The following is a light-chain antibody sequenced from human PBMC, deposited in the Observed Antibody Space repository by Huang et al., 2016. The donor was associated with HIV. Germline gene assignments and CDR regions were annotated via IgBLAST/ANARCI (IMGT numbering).Light chain of an antibody. CDR2: AAS. CDR1: QTVSNNF. V-gene: IGKV3-20*01. CDR3: HHYGTSVGT. J-gene: IGKJ1*01. Sequence: EIVLTQSPGTVSLSPGERATLSCGASQTVSNNFLAWYQHKSGQAPRRLIYAASRRTTGIPDRVSGSGSRRDFNLTVSRLEPEDFAVYYCHHYGTSVGTFGPGTKVDVK.